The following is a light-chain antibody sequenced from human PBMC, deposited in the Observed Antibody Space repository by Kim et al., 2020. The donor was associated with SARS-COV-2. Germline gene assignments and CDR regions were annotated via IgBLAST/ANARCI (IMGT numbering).Light chain of an antibody. CDR3: QQYADSLT. V-gene: IGKV3-20*01. CDR1: QSVSSTY. J-gene: IGKJ4*01. CDR2: GTS. Sequence: SLSPGERATLSCRASQSVSSTYFAWYQQKPGQAPRLLIYGTSSRATGIPDRFSGSGSGTDFTLTISRLEPEDFAVYYCQQYADSLTFGGGTKLEI.